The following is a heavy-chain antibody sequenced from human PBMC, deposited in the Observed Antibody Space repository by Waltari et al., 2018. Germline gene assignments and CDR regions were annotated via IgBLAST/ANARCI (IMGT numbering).Heavy chain of an antibody. D-gene: IGHD3-9*01. Sequence: QVQLVQSGAEVKKPGASVKVSCKASGYTFTSYDINWVRQATGQGLEWMGWMNPNSGNTGYAQKFQGRVTITRNTSISTAYMELSSLRSEDTAVYYCARAHRPNIWHYYYYYYMDVWGKGTTVTVSS. J-gene: IGHJ6*03. CDR3: ARAHRPNIWHYYYYYYMDV. V-gene: IGHV1-8*03. CDR2: MNPNSGNT. CDR1: GYTFTSYD.